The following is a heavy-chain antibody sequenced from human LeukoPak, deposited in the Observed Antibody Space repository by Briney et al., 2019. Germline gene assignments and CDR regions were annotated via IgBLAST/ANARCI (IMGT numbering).Heavy chain of an antibody. CDR3: VKDYGPKQLVFFDS. CDR1: GFTVSSNY. J-gene: IGHJ4*02. V-gene: IGHV3-23*01. Sequence: LPGGSLRLSCAASGFTVSSNYISWVRQAPGKGLEWVSAITGSGDSTFYADSVKGRFTISRDNSRNTLYVQMNSLRAEDTAVYYCVKDYGPKQLVFFDSWGQGTLVTVSS. D-gene: IGHD6-13*01. CDR2: ITGSGDST.